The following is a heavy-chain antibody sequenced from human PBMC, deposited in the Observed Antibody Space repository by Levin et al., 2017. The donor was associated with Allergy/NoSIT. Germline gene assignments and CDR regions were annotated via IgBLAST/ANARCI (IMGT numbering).Heavy chain of an antibody. CDR1: EFTFSRYS. CDR2: ISGSGATI. Sequence: RSGGSLRLSCAASEFTFSRYSFHWVRQAPGKGLEWLSYISGSGATIYYADSVKGRFTISRDNAKNSLYLQINSLRAEDTAVYYCARERVGAFDYWGQGTLVTVSS. D-gene: IGHD3-16*01. CDR3: ARERVGAFDY. V-gene: IGHV3-48*01. J-gene: IGHJ4*02.